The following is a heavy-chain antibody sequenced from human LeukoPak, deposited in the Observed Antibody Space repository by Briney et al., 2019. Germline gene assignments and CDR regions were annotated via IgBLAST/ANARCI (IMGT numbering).Heavy chain of an antibody. CDR1: GFAFSDYY. CDR3: ARAPYSSSWYYFDF. J-gene: IGHJ4*02. CDR2: ISSSASII. D-gene: IGHD6-13*01. V-gene: IGHV3-11*01. Sequence: GGSLRLSCAASGFAFSDYYMNWIRQAPGKGLERISYISSSASIISYADSAKGRFTISRDNAKNSLYLQMNSLRVEDTAVYYCARAPYSSSWYYFDFWGQGTLVTVSS.